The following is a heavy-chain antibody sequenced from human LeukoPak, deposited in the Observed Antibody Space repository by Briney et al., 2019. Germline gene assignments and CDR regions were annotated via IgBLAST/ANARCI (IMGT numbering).Heavy chain of an antibody. CDR3: AKDFGRLVGATEVGAFDI. D-gene: IGHD1-26*01. J-gene: IGHJ3*02. Sequence: GGSLRLSCAASGFTFSSYAMSWVRQAPGKGLEWVSAISGSGGSTYYADSVKGRFTISRDNSKNTLYLQMNSLRAEGTAVYYCAKDFGRLVGATEVGAFDIWGQGTMVTVSS. CDR1: GFTFSSYA. CDR2: ISGSGGST. V-gene: IGHV3-23*01.